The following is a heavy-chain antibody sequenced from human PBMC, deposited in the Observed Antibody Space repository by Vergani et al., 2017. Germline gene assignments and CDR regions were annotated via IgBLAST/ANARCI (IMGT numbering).Heavy chain of an antibody. D-gene: IGHD6-19*01. CDR2: IYPGDSDT. CDR3: ARQYSSGWTGYYFDY. V-gene: IGHV5-51*01. Sequence: EVQLVQSGAEVKKPGESLKISCKGSGYSFTSYWIGWVRQMPGKGLEWMGIIYPGDSDTRYSLSFQGQVTISADKSISTAYLQWSSLKASDTAMYYCARQYSSGWTGYYFDYWGQGTLVTVSS. J-gene: IGHJ4*02. CDR1: GYSFTSYW.